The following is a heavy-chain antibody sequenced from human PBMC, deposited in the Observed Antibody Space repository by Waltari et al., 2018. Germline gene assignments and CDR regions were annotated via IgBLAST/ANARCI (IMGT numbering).Heavy chain of an antibody. CDR3: ARGAFLWFGDKYYFDY. Sequence: EVQLVEYRGGLIQPGGSWRLFGPASGLPVRRNDMTWVRQAPGQGLDGVSVIYSGGSTYYADSVKGRFTISRDNSKNTLYLQMNSLRAEDTAVYYCARGAFLWFGDKYYFDYWGQGTLVTVSS. J-gene: IGHJ4*02. CDR1: GLPVRRND. V-gene: IGHV3-53*01. D-gene: IGHD3-10*01. CDR2: IYSGGST.